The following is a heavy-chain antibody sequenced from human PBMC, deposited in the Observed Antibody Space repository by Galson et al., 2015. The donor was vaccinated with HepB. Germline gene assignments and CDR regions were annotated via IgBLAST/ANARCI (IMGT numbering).Heavy chain of an antibody. J-gene: IGHJ3*02. Sequence: SVKVSCKASGYTFTSYGISWVRQAPGQGLEWMGWISAYNGNTNYAQKLQGRVTMTTDTSTSTAYTELRSLRSDDTAVYYCARGRTIFGVVSNAFDIWGQGTMVTVSS. CDR3: ARGRTIFGVVSNAFDI. CDR2: ISAYNGNT. D-gene: IGHD3-3*01. CDR1: GYTFTSYG. V-gene: IGHV1-18*01.